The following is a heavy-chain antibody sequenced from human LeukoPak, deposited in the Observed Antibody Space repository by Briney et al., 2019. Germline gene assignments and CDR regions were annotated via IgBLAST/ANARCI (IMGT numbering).Heavy chain of an antibody. CDR2: IDSDGRDT. Sequence: GGSLGLSCAASGFIFNRYWMHWVRQVPGKGLVWVSCIDSDGRDTSYADFVKGRFTISRDNAKNTLYLQMNSLRVEDTAVYYCASASPPIENYYDSSGHSPFYYYYGMDVWGQGTTVAVSS. V-gene: IGHV3-74*01. CDR1: GFIFNRYW. D-gene: IGHD3-22*01. CDR3: ASASPPIENYYDSSGHSPFYYYYGMDV. J-gene: IGHJ6*02.